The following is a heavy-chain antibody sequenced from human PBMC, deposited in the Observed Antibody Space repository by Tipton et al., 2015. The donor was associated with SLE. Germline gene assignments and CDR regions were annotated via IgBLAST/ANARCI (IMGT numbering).Heavy chain of an antibody. V-gene: IGHV4-39*07. CDR1: GGSISSSSYY. CDR2: IYYSGST. CDR3: ARHPTGYWYFDL. Sequence: TLSLTCTVSGGSISSSSYYWGWIRPPPGKELEWIGSIYYSGSTYYNPSLKSRVTISVDTSKNQFSLKLSSVTAADTAVYYCARHPTGYWYFDLWGRGTLVTVSS. J-gene: IGHJ2*01. D-gene: IGHD4-11*01.